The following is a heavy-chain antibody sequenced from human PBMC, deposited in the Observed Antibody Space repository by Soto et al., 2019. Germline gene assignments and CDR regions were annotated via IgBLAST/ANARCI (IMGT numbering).Heavy chain of an antibody. J-gene: IGHJ6*02. CDR3: ARYSGYDSDYYYGMDV. Sequence: ASETLSLTCTVSGGSISSGDYYWSWIRQPPGKGLEWIGYIYYSGSTYYNPSLKSRVTISVDTSKNQFSLKLSTVTAADTAVYYCARYSGYDSDYYYGMDVWGQGTTVTVSS. D-gene: IGHD5-12*01. V-gene: IGHV4-30-4*01. CDR2: IYYSGST. CDR1: GGSISSGDYY.